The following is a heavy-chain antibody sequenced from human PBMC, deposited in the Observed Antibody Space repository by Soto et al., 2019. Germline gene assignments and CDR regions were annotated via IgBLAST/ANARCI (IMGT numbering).Heavy chain of an antibody. CDR1: GGTFSSYT. D-gene: IGHD3-10*01. CDR2: IIPILGIA. J-gene: IGHJ5*02. Sequence: GASVKVSCKASGGTFSSYTIRWVRQAPGQGLEWMGRIIPILGIANYAQKFQGRVTITRDKSTSTAYMELSSLRSEDTAVYYCACLSELTMVRGVMKTWFDPWGQGTLVTVSS. V-gene: IGHV1-69*02. CDR3: ACLSELTMVRGVMKTWFDP.